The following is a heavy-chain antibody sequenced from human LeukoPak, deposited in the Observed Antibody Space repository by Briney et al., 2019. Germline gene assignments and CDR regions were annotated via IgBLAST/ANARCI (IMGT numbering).Heavy chain of an antibody. CDR3: AREAVAGRGFDY. CDR2: ISSRSTVI. CDR1: GFTFSTYS. J-gene: IGHJ4*02. D-gene: IGHD6-19*01. V-gene: IGHV3-48*01. Sequence: PGGSLRLSCAASGFTFSTYSMTWVRQAPGKGLEWVSYISSRSTVIYYADSLRGRFTISRDNAKNSLYLQVNSLRVEDTALYFCAREAVAGRGFDYWGQGALVIVSS.